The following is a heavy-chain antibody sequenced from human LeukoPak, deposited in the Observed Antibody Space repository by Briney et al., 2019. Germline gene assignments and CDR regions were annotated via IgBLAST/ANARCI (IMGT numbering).Heavy chain of an antibody. D-gene: IGHD3-9*01. Sequence: SQTLSLTCAISGDSVSSNSAAWIWIRQSPSRGLEWLGRTYYRSKWYNDYAVSVKSRITINPDTSKNQFSLQLNSVTPEDTAVYYYARSRYYDILTGPMGLDYWGQGTLVTVSS. CDR2: TYYRSKWYN. CDR1: GDSVSSNSAA. V-gene: IGHV6-1*01. CDR3: ARSRYYDILTGPMGLDY. J-gene: IGHJ4*02.